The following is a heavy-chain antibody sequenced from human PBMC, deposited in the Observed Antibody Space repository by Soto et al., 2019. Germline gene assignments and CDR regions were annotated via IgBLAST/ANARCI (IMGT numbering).Heavy chain of an antibody. Sequence: SETLSLTCAVSGGSISSSNWWSWVRQPPGKGLEWIGEIYHSGSTNYNPSLKSRVTISVDKSKNQFSLKLSSVTAADTAVYYCARGYYDILTGYPSSEFDYWGQGTLVTVSS. CDR3: ARGYYDILTGYPSSEFDY. D-gene: IGHD3-9*01. J-gene: IGHJ4*02. V-gene: IGHV4-4*02. CDR1: GGSISSSNW. CDR2: IYHSGST.